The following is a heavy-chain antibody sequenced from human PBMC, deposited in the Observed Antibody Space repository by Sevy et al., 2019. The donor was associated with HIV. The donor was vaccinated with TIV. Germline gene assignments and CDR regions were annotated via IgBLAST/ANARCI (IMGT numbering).Heavy chain of an antibody. V-gene: IGHV3-11*06. CDR1: GFTFSDYY. D-gene: IGHD3-22*01. Sequence: GGSLRLSCAASGFTFSDYYMSRIRQAPGKGLEWVSYISSSCSYTNYADSVKGRFTISRDNAKNSLYLQMNSLRAEDKAVYYCAREGHYDSSGYYPGRPREVYYFDYWGQGTLVTVSS. CDR2: ISSSCSYT. CDR3: AREGHYDSSGYYPGRPREVYYFDY. J-gene: IGHJ4*02.